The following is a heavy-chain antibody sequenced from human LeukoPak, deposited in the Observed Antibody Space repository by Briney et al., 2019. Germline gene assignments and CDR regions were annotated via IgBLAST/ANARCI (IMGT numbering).Heavy chain of an antibody. J-gene: IGHJ4*02. CDR2: IIPIFGTA. Sequence: GASVKVSCKASGGTFSSYAISWVRQAPGQGLEWMGGIIPIFGTANYAQKFQDRVTITADKSTSTAYMELSSLRSEDTAVYYCASPIAAAGTLFDYWGQGTLVTVSS. CDR3: ASPIAAAGTLFDY. V-gene: IGHV1-69*06. D-gene: IGHD6-13*01. CDR1: GGTFSSYA.